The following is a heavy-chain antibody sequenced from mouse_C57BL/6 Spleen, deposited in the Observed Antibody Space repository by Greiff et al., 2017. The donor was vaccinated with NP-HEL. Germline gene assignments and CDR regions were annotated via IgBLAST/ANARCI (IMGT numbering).Heavy chain of an antibody. V-gene: IGHV1-15*01. CDR3: TRWSLFDY. J-gene: IGHJ2*01. CDR1: GYTFTDYE. CDR2: IDPETGGT. Sequence: QVQLKQSGAELVRPGASVTLSCKASGYTFTDYEMHWVKQTPVHGLEWIGAIDPETGGTAYNQKFKGTAILTADKSSSTAYMELRSLTSEDSAVYYCTRWSLFDYWGQGTTLTVSS.